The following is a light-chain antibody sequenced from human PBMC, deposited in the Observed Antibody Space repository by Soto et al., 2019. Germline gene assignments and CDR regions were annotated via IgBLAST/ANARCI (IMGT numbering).Light chain of an antibody. CDR3: SSYTSSSLYV. Sequence: QSALTQPASVSGSPGQSIAISCTGTSSDVGGYNYVSWYQQHPGKAPKLIMYDVSNRPSGVSNRFSGSKSGNAASLTISGLQAEDEADYYCSSYTSSSLYVFGTGTQLTVL. CDR1: SSDVGGYNY. CDR2: DVS. V-gene: IGLV2-14*01. J-gene: IGLJ1*01.